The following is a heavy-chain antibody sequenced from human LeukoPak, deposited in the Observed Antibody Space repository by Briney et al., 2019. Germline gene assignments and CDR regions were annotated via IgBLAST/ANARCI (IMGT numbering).Heavy chain of an antibody. CDR1: GFTFSTSA. CDR2: ISPSGGAT. J-gene: IGHJ4*02. V-gene: IGHV3-23*01. D-gene: IGHD4-17*01. CDR3: SKLGLTTVPSNY. Sequence: PGGSLRLSCAASGFTFSTSAMTWVRQAPGKGLEWVSGISPSGGATHYSDSVKGRFTISRDTSRNTLYLLMNSLRADDTAVYYCSKLGLTTVPSNYWGQGALVTVSS.